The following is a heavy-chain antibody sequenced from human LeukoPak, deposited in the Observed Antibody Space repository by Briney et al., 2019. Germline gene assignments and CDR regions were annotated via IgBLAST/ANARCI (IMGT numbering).Heavy chain of an antibody. D-gene: IGHD2-2*02. CDR1: GYTFTRYY. CDR3: ARDRCSSTSCYTFDY. V-gene: IGHV1-46*03. CDR2: INPSGGST. Sequence: GASVKVSCKASGYTFTRYYMHWVRQAPGQGLEWMGIINPSGGSTSYAQKFQGRVTMTRDTSTSTVYMELSSLRSEDTAVYYCARDRCSSTSCYTFDYWGQGTLVTVSS. J-gene: IGHJ4*02.